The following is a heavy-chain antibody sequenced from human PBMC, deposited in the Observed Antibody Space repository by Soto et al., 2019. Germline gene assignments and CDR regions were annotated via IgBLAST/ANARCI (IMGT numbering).Heavy chain of an antibody. CDR3: ARGRHCSGGSCYSIGYYYGMDV. CDR1: GGAFRSYA. Sequence: SVQVSCEESGGAFRSYAISWVRQATGQGLEWMGGIIPIFGTANYAQKFQGRVTITADKSTSTAYMELSSLRSEDTAVYYCARGRHCSGGSCYSIGYYYGMDVWGQGTKVTVSS. D-gene: IGHD2-15*01. J-gene: IGHJ6*02. V-gene: IGHV1-69*06. CDR2: IIPIFGTA.